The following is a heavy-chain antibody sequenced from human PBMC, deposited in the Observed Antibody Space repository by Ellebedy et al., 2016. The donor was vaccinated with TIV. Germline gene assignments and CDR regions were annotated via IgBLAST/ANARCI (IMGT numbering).Heavy chain of an antibody. CDR2: ISSSGDST. D-gene: IGHD2-2*01. CDR3: AKDQASSPAADYYYGLDV. V-gene: IGHV3-23*01. CDR1: GFTFSSYA. Sequence: GGSLRLXXAASGFTFSSYAMSWVRQAPGKGLALVSTISSSGDSTSYADSVRGRFTISRDNSKNTLYLQMNSLRAEDTAGYYCAKDQASSPAADYYYGLDVWGQGTTVTVSS. J-gene: IGHJ6*02.